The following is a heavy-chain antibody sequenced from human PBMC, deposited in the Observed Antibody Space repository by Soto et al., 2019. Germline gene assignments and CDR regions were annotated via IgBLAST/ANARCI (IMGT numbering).Heavy chain of an antibody. D-gene: IGHD3-3*01. J-gene: IGHJ6*02. Sequence: GASVKVSCKASGCTFTSYGISWVRQAPGQGLEWMGWISAYNGNTNYAQKLQGRVTMTTDTSTSTAYMELRSLRSDDTAVYYCASGGVAFGVVIEGYYGMDVWGQGTTVTVSS. CDR2: ISAYNGNT. CDR3: ASGGVAFGVVIEGYYGMDV. V-gene: IGHV1-18*04. CDR1: GCTFTSYG.